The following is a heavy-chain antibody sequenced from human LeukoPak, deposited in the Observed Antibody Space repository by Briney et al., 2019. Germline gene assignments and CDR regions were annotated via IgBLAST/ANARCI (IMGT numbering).Heavy chain of an antibody. CDR3: AKARTVVWFGELCDY. J-gene: IGHJ4*02. D-gene: IGHD3-10*01. V-gene: IGHV3-30*02. CDR2: IRYDGSNK. Sequence: PGGSLRLSCAASGFTFSSYGMHWVRQAPGKGLEWVAFIRYDGSNKYYADSVKGRFTISRDSSKNTLYLQMNSLRAEDTAVYYCAKARTVVWFGELCDYWGQGTLVTVSS. CDR1: GFTFSSYG.